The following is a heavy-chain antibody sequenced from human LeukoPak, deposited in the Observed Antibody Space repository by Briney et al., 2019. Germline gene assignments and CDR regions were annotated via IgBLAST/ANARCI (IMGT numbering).Heavy chain of an antibody. CDR1: GGSFSGYY. Sequence: SETLSLTCAVSGGSFSGYYWTYIRQPPGKGLEWIGEINHSGTTYYNPSLESRVSMSVDTSKNQFSLKLSSVTAADTAVYYCARGSTTVTTIYAFDIWGQGTMVTVSS. CDR2: INHSGTT. J-gene: IGHJ3*02. V-gene: IGHV4-34*01. D-gene: IGHD4-17*01. CDR3: ARGSTTVTTIYAFDI.